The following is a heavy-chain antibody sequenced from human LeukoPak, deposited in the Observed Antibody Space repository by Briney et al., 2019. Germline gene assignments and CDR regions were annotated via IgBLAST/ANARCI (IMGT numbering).Heavy chain of an antibody. CDR3: ARKIVRRAFDI. CDR2: IYHSGST. V-gene: IGHV4-59*12. J-gene: IGHJ3*02. D-gene: IGHD3-22*01. Sequence: PSETLSLTCTVSGGSMSTYYWSWIRQPPGKGLEWIAYIYHSGSTNYNPSLKSRVTISVDTSKNQFSLKLSSVTAADTAVYYCARKIVRRAFDIWGQGTMVTVSS. CDR1: GGSMSTYY.